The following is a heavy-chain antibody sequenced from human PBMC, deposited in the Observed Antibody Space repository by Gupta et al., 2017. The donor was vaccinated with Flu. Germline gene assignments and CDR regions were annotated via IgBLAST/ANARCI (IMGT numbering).Heavy chain of an antibody. CDR1: GFTFSGSY. CDR3: ATVTTGC. Sequence: EVQLVESGGGLVQPGGSLRLSCAASGFTFSGSYLQWDRQAPGKGLVWVSRINPDGSSTTYADSVKGRFTISRDNAKNTLYLQMNSLGADDTAVYYCATVTTGCWGQGTLVTVSS. J-gene: IGHJ4*02. D-gene: IGHD4-17*01. V-gene: IGHV3-74*03. CDR2: INPDGSST.